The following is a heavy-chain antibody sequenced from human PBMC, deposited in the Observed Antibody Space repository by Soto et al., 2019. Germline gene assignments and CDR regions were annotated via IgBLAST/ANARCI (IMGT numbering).Heavy chain of an antibody. CDR2: IYHSGST. CDR3: ARVWGYYYDSAAPESFDY. CDR1: GGSISSSNW. D-gene: IGHD3-22*01. J-gene: IGHJ4*02. V-gene: IGHV4-4*02. Sequence: QVQLQESGPGLVKPSGTLSLTCAVSGGSISSSNWWSWVRQPPGKGLEWIGEIYHSGSTNYNPSLKSRGTISVDKSKNQFSLKLSSVTAADTAVYYCARVWGYYYDSAAPESFDYWGQGTLVTVSS.